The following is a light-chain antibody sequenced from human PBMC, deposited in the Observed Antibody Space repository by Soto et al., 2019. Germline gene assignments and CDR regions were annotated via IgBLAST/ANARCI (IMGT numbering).Light chain of an antibody. CDR2: GAS. CDR3: QQYNNWLALT. V-gene: IGKV3-15*01. CDR1: QSFANR. J-gene: IGKJ4*01. Sequence: EIVMTQSPATLSVSPGERATLSCRASQSFANRLAWYQQKPGQAPRLLIYGASTRATGVPARFSGSGSGTEFTLTISSLQSEDFAVYYCQQYNNWLALTFGGGTKVEIK.